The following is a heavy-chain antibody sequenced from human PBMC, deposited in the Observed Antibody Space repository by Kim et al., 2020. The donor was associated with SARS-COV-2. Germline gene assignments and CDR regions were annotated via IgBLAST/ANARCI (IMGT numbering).Heavy chain of an antibody. J-gene: IGHJ6*02. Sequence: ASVKVSCKASGYTFTSYSMHWVRQAPGQGLEWMGIINPSGGSTSYAQKFQGRVTMTRDTSTSTVYMELSSLRSEDTAVYYCARDGKGSRAYYDILTGYYTGEYYYYGMDVWGQGTTVTVSS. V-gene: IGHV1-46*01. CDR3: ARDGKGSRAYYDILTGYYTGEYYYYGMDV. CDR2: INPSGGST. CDR1: GYTFTSYS. D-gene: IGHD3-9*01.